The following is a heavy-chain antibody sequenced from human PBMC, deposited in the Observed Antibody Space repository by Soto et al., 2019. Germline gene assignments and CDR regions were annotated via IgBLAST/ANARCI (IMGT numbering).Heavy chain of an antibody. J-gene: IGHJ5*02. Sequence: EVQLVESGGGLVQPGGSLRLSCAASGFTVSSNYMSWVRQAPGKGLEWVSVIYSGGSTYYADSVKGRFTISRDNSKNTLYLQMNSLRAEDTAVYYCARMGDSSVYSGWFDPWGQGTLGTVSS. CDR1: GFTVSSNY. CDR2: IYSGGST. V-gene: IGHV3-66*01. D-gene: IGHD3-22*01. CDR3: ARMGDSSVYSGWFDP.